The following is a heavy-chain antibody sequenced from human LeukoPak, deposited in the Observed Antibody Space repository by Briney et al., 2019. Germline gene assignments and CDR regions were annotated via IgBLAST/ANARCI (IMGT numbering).Heavy chain of an antibody. CDR3: ARDAGISGHTVLDY. Sequence: GGSLRLSCAASGFTFSSYWMSWVRQAPGKGLEWVANIKQDEREKYYVDSVKGRFTISRDNAKTSLCLEMNSLRAEDTAVYYCARDAGISGHTVLDYWGQGTLVTVSS. CDR2: IKQDEREK. CDR1: GFTFSSYW. D-gene: IGHD2-21*01. J-gene: IGHJ4*02. V-gene: IGHV3-7*01.